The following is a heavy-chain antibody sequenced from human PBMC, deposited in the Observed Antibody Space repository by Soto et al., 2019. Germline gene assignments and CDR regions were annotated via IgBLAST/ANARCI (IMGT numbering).Heavy chain of an antibody. CDR1: GFTFSSYS. Sequence: GGSLRLSCAASGFTFSSYSMNWVRQAPGKGLEWVSSISSSSSYIYYADSVKGRFTISRDNAKNSLYLQMNSLRAEDTAVYYCAGLYCSSTSCYRGAFAIWGQGTMVTVSS. CDR2: ISSSSSYI. J-gene: IGHJ3*02. V-gene: IGHV3-21*01. D-gene: IGHD2-2*01. CDR3: AGLYCSSTSCYRGAFAI.